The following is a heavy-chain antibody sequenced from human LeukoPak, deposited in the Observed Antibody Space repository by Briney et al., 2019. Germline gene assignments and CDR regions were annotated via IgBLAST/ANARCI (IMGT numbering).Heavy chain of an antibody. V-gene: IGHV4-59*01. CDR3: ARGYSSGRIDS. D-gene: IGHD6-19*01. Sequence: PSGTLSLTCTVSGGSISNYYWSWIRQPPGKGLEWIAYIYNTGSTNYNPSLKSRVTISVDTSKNQFSLKLSSVTAADTAVYHCARGYSSGRIDSWGQGTLV. CDR2: IYNTGST. J-gene: IGHJ4*02. CDR1: GGSISNYY.